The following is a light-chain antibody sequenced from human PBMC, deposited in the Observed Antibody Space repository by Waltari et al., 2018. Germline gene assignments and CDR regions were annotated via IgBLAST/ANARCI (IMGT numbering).Light chain of an antibody. V-gene: IGKV1-8*01. Sequence: AIRITQSPSSLSASTGDRVTITCRASQGISSYLAWYQQKPGRAPKLLIYAASTLQSWVQSRLRGSGSGTDFTLTISCLQSEDFATYYCQQYYSYPPTTFGGGTKVEIK. CDR1: QGISSY. J-gene: IGKJ4*01. CDR2: AAS. CDR3: QQYYSYPPTT.